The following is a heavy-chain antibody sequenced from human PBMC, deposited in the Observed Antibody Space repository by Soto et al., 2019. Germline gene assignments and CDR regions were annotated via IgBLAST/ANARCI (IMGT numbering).Heavy chain of an antibody. CDR2: IIPIFGTA. D-gene: IGHD1-26*01. CDR1: GGTFSSYA. Sequence: QVQLVQSGAEVKKPGSSVKVSCKASGGTFSSYAISWVRQAPGQGLEWMGGIIPIFGTANYAQKFQGRVTITADEFTHTXXMERSSRRSEDTAVYYCARARIVGATDYYYYGLDVWGQGTTVTVSS. CDR3: ARARIVGATDYYYYGLDV. J-gene: IGHJ6*02. V-gene: IGHV1-69*12.